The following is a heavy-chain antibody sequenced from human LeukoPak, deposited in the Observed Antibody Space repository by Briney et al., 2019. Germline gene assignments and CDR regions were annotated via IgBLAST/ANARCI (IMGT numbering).Heavy chain of an antibody. V-gene: IGHV4-4*07. Sequence: SETLSLTCTVSGGSISSYYWSWIRQPAGTALEWIGRIYTSGTITYNPSLKSRVTMSVDTSKNQFSLKLSSVTAADTAVYYCAREEKITMVRGVIIGGYWFDPWGQGTLVTVSS. CDR3: AREEKITMVRGVIIGGYWFDP. D-gene: IGHD3-10*01. J-gene: IGHJ5*02. CDR2: IYTSGTI. CDR1: GGSISSYY.